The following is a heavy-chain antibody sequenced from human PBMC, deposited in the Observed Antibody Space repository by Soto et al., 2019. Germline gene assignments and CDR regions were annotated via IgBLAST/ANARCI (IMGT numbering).Heavy chain of an antibody. CDR2: IKSEAHGGTI. CDR3: TTDGRSTVVTPFAY. Sequence: EMQLVESGGGLLKPGGSLRLSCAAFGFSFKDLYMDWVRQAPGKGLEWVGRIKSEAHGGTIDYAAPVKGRFTISRDDSNNTLFLQINSLKTEDPAVYYCTTDGRSTVVTPFAYWGQGTLVTVSS. D-gene: IGHD4-17*01. V-gene: IGHV3-15*07. J-gene: IGHJ4*02. CDR1: GFSFKDLY.